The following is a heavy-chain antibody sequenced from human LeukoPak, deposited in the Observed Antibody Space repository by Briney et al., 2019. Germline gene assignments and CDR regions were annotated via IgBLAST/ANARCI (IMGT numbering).Heavy chain of an antibody. CDR3: AKGISNPDY. Sequence: GGSLRLSCAASGFTFSNYAMTWVRQAPGKGLEWVSGVNSDGGSTYYADSVRGRFTISRDNSKNTLYLQMNSLKAEDTAVYYCAKGISNPDYWGQGTLVTVSS. D-gene: IGHD4-11*01. V-gene: IGHV3-23*01. J-gene: IGHJ4*02. CDR1: GFTFSNYA. CDR2: VNSDGGST.